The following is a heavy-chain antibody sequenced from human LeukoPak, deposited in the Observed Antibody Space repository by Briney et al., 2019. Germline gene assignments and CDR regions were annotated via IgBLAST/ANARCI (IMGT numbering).Heavy chain of an antibody. CDR1: GGSISIYY. Sequence: PSETLSLTCSVSGGSISIYYWSWIRQPPGKGLEWIGYICNSGSTTYNPSLRSRVTISVDTSKNQFSLKLSSVTAADTALYYCARLNYDYRYGMDVWGQGTTVIVSS. V-gene: IGHV4-59*01. J-gene: IGHJ6*02. CDR3: ARLNYDYRYGMDV. CDR2: ICNSGST.